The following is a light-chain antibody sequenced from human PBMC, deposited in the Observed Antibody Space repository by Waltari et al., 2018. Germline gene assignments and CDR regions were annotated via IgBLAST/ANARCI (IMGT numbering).Light chain of an antibody. CDR2: RAS. V-gene: IGKV3-20*01. Sequence: EIVLTQSRGTASLSPGERVTLPCRASQSVGSSSLAWYQQKPGQAPRLVIYRASRRATGIPDRFSGSGSGTDFSLTISRLEPEDFAVYYCQQHGTLPATFGQGTKVEIK. J-gene: IGKJ1*01. CDR3: QQHGTLPAT. CDR1: QSVGSSS.